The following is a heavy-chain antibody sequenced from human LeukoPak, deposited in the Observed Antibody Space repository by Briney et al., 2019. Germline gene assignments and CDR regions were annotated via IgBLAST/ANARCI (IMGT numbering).Heavy chain of an antibody. CDR1: GFTFNNYG. V-gene: IGHV3-21*01. J-gene: IGHJ4*02. D-gene: IGHD3-22*01. Sequence: GGSLRLSCAASGFTFNNYGMSWVRQAPGKGLEWVSAISDSGGDTYYADSVKGRFTISRDNAKNSLYLQMNSLRAEDTAVYYCAREHYDSSGYYGYWGQGTLVTVSS. CDR3: AREHYDSSGYYGY. CDR2: ISDSGGDT.